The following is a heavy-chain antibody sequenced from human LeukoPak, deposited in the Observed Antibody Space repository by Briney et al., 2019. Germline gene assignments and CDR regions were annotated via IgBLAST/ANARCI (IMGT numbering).Heavy chain of an antibody. CDR2: ISAYNGNT. D-gene: IGHD2-2*01. J-gene: IGHJ6*02. Sequence: GASVKVSCKASGYTFTSYGISWVRQAPGQGLEWMGWISAYNGNTNYAQKLQGRVTMTTDTSTSTAYMELRSLRSDDTAVYYCARDDIVVVPAAKGVHYYYGMDVWGQGTTVTVSS. CDR1: GYTFTSYG. V-gene: IGHV1-18*01. CDR3: ARDDIVVVPAAKGVHYYYGMDV.